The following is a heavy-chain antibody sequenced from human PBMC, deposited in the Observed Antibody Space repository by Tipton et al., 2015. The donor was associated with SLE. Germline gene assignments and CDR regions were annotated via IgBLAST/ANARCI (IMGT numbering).Heavy chain of an antibody. J-gene: IGHJ4*01. Sequence: SLRLSCAASGFTFSDYYMSWIRQAPGKGLAWVSYISSSGSTIYYADSVKGRFTISRDNAKNSLYLQMNSLRAEDTAVYYCARHNNWKGPVDYWGHGTLVTVSS. V-gene: IGHV3-11*01. CDR1: GFTFSDYY. CDR2: ISSSGSTI. CDR3: ARHNNWKGPVDY. D-gene: IGHD1-20*01.